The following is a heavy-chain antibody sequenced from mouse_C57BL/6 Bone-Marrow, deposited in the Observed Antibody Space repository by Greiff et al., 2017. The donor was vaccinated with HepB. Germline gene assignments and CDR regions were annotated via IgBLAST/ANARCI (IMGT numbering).Heavy chain of an antibody. CDR1: GYAFSSSW. Sequence: VQLVESGPELVKPGASVKISCKASGYAFSSSWMNWVKQRPGKGLEWIGRIYPGDGDTNYNGKFKGKATLTADKSSSTAYMQLSSLTSEDSAVYFCARYSNYGTYWGQGTLVTVSA. J-gene: IGHJ3*01. D-gene: IGHD2-5*01. CDR2: IYPGDGDT. CDR3: ARYSNYGTY. V-gene: IGHV1-82*01.